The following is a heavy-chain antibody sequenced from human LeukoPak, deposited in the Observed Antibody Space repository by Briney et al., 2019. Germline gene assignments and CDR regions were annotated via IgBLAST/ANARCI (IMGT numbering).Heavy chain of an antibody. CDR1: GYSISSGYY. CDR2: IYHSGST. D-gene: IGHD5-18*01. J-gene: IGHJ4*02. CDR3: ARGRSYGIWYYFDY. Sequence: SETLSLTCTVSGYSISSGYYWGWIRQPPGKGLEWIGSIYHSGSTYYNPSLKSRVTISVDTSKNQFSLKLSSVTAADTAVYYCARGRSYGIWYYFDYWGQGTLVTVSS. V-gene: IGHV4-38-2*02.